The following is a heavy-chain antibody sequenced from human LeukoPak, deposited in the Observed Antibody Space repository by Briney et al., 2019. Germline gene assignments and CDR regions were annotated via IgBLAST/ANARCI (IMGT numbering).Heavy chain of an antibody. CDR2: IYTSGST. V-gene: IGHV4-61*02. D-gene: IGHD3-22*01. Sequence: SETLSLTCTVSGGSISSGSYYWSWIRQPAGKGLEWIGRIYTSGSTNYNPSLKSRVTISVDTSKNQFSLKLSSVTAADTAVYYCAREYYDSSGYFDYWGQGTLVTVSS. CDR1: GGSISSGSYY. J-gene: IGHJ4*02. CDR3: AREYYDSSGYFDY.